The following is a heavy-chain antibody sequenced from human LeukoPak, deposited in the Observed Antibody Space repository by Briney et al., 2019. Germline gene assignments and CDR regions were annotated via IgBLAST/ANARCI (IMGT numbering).Heavy chain of an antibody. CDR1: GFTFSSYA. V-gene: IGHV3-23*01. CDR2: ISGSGGST. Sequence: GGSLRLSCAASGFTFSSYAMSWVRQAPGKGLEWVSAISGSGGSTYYADSVKGRFTISRDNAKNSLYLQMNSLRAEDTAVYYCARDLAYSNYDIAFDIWGQGTMVTVSS. D-gene: IGHD4-11*01. J-gene: IGHJ3*02. CDR3: ARDLAYSNYDIAFDI.